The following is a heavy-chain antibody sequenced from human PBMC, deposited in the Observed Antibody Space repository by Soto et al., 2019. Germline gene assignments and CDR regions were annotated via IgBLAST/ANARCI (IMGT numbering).Heavy chain of an antibody. CDR1: GYVFTGFY. J-gene: IGHJ4*02. CDR3: ARDLRFSSTNYFDF. Sequence: ASVKVSCKASGYVFTGFYLHWVRQAPGQGLEWVGWIFPNSGATNYAQKFQGRVTLTRDTSLSTGYMDLTRLTSDDTAVYYCARDLRFSSTNYFDFWGRGTLVTVSS. CDR2: IFPNSGAT. D-gene: IGHD2-8*01. V-gene: IGHV1-2*02.